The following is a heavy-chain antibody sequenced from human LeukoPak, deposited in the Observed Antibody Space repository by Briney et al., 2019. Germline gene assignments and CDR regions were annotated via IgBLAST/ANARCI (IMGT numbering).Heavy chain of an antibody. J-gene: IGHJ4*02. CDR1: GFTVSSNY. V-gene: IGHV3-64*01. D-gene: IGHD3-9*01. CDR2: ISSNGGST. CDR3: ARGEATPYDILTGYYFDY. Sequence: PGGSLRLSCAASGFTVSSNYMSWVRQAPGKGLEYVSAISSNGGSTYYANSVKGRFTISRDNSKNTLYLQMGSLRAEDMAVYYCARGEATPYDILTGYYFDYWGQGTLVTVSS.